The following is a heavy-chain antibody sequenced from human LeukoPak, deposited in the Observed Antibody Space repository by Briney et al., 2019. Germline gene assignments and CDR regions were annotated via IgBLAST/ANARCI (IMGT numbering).Heavy chain of an antibody. CDR3: ARGKYYYDGSGDY. Sequence: SETLSLTCTVSGGSISSYYWSWIRQPPGKGLEWIGYIYYSGSTNYNPSLKSRVTISINTSKNQFSLNLTSVTAADTAVYYCARGKYYYDGSGDYWGQGTLVTVSS. CDR1: GGSISSYY. D-gene: IGHD3-22*01. V-gene: IGHV4-59*08. J-gene: IGHJ4*02. CDR2: IYYSGST.